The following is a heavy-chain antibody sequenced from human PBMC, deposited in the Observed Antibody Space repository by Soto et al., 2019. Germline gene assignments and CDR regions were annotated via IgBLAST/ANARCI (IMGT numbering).Heavy chain of an antibody. CDR1: GFTFTRFS. CDR2: ISSTTNYI. CDR3: ARESEDLTSNFDY. J-gene: IGHJ4*02. V-gene: IGHV3-21*06. Sequence: GGSLRLSCAASGFTFTRFSMNWVRQAPGKGLEWVSSISSTTNYIYYGDSMKGRFTISRDNAKNSLYLEMNSLRAGDTAVYYCARESEDLTSNFDYWGQGTLVTVSS.